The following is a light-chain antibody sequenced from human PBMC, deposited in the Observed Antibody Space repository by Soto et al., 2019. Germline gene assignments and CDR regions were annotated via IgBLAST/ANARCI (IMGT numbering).Light chain of an antibody. V-gene: IGKV3-15*01. CDR2: GAS. Sequence: EIVMTQSPATLSVSPGERASLSCRASQSVSSNLSWYQQKPGQAPRLPIYGASTRATGIPARFSGSGSGTEFTLTISSLQSEDFAVYCCQQYNNWPLTFGQGTKVDIK. J-gene: IGKJ1*01. CDR3: QQYNNWPLT. CDR1: QSVSSN.